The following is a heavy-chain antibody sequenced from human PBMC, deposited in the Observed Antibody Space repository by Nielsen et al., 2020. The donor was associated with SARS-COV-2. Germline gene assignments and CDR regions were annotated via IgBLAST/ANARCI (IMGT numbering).Heavy chain of an antibody. J-gene: IGHJ1*01. Sequence: GESLKISCAASGFTFSNYGMHWVRQAPGKGLEWVAVISYDGSNKYYADSVKGRFTISRDNAKNSIHLQMNSLRAEDTAVYYCAKSGYCNGGICYSTEFFQDWGQGTLVTVSS. V-gene: IGHV3-30*18. D-gene: IGHD2-15*01. CDR2: ISYDGSNK. CDR1: GFTFSNYG. CDR3: AKSGYCNGGICYSTEFFQD.